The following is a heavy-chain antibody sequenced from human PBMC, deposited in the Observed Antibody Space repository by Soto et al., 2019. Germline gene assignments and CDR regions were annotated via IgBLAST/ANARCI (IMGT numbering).Heavy chain of an antibody. CDR2: IKQDGSKK. Sequence: GESLKISCAASGFTFSSYWMSWVRQAPGKGLEWVANIKQDGSKKYYVYSVKGRFTISRDNAKNSLYLQMNSLRAEDTAVYYCARVAGVGADAFDIWGQGTMVTVSS. CDR1: GFTFSSYW. D-gene: IGHD1-26*01. J-gene: IGHJ3*02. V-gene: IGHV3-7*03. CDR3: ARVAGVGADAFDI.